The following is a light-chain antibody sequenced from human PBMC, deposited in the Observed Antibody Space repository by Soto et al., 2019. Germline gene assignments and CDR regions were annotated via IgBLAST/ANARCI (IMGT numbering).Light chain of an antibody. J-gene: IGKJ4*01. Sequence: EIVMTQTPLSLSVTPGQPASISCKSSQSLLHSDGRTYLYWYLQKPGQPPELLIYEAFNRFSGVPDRFSGSGLGTDLTLKISRVEAEDVGIYYCMQSMQLPLTFGGGTKVEIK. CDR2: EAF. V-gene: IGKV2D-29*01. CDR3: MQSMQLPLT. CDR1: QSLLHSDGRTY.